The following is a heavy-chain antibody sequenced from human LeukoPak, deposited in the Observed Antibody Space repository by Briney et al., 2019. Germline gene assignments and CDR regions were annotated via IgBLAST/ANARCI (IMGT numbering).Heavy chain of an antibody. V-gene: IGHV1-69*05. CDR1: GYTFTYRY. J-gene: IGHJ4*02. D-gene: IGHD1-26*01. Sequence: GASVKVSCKASGYTFTYRYLHWVRQAPGQALEWMGRIIPIFGTANYAQKFQGRVTITTDESTSTAYMELSSLRSEDTAVYYCARELEWELLPYYFDYWGQGTLVTVSS. CDR3: ARELEWELLPYYFDY. CDR2: IIPIFGTA.